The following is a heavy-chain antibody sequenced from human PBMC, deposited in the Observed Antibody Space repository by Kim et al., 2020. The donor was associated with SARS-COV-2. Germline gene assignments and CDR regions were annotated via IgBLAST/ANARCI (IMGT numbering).Heavy chain of an antibody. V-gene: IGHV1-18*01. J-gene: IGHJ4*01. CDR3: ARVSYGILTGESPFVY. D-gene: IGHD3-9*01. Sequence: ASVKVSCKASGYTFTSYGISWVRQAPGQGLEWMGWISAYNGNTNYAQKLQGSVTMTTDTSTSTAYTELRSLRFDDTAVSYLARVSYGILTGESPFVYLGQ. CDR2: ISAYNGNT. CDR1: GYTFTSYG.